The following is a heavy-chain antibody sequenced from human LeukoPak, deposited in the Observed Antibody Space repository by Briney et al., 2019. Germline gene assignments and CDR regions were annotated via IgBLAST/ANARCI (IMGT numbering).Heavy chain of an antibody. CDR3: ALDTTGILFDY. CDR1: SFSINNNHF. D-gene: IGHD1-1*01. J-gene: IGHJ4*02. Sequence: SETLSLTCTVSSFSINNNHFCGWIRQPPGKGLEWIGSIQYTGAAYYSPSLRGRFYMSLGESSTQCSLKLNSVTAADTAIYYCALDTTGILFDYWGQGILVTVSS. V-gene: IGHV4-39*07. CDR2: IQYTGAA.